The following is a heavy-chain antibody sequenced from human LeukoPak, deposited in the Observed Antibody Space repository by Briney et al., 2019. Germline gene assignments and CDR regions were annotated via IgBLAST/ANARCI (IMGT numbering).Heavy chain of an antibody. V-gene: IGHV3-74*01. CDR2: INSDGSST. CDR1: GFTFSNYW. D-gene: IGHD7-27*01. Sequence: PGGSLRLSCAASGFTFSNYWMHWVRQVAGKGLVWVSRINSDGSSTTYADSVKGRFTISRDNAKNTLYLQMNSLRAEDTAVYYCARGVLGAFDIWGHGTMVTVSS. CDR3: ARGVLGAFDI. J-gene: IGHJ3*02.